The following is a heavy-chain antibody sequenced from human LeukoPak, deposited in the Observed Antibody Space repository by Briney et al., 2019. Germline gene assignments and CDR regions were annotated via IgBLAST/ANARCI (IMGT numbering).Heavy chain of an antibody. J-gene: IGHJ5*02. Sequence: PSETLSLTCSVSGASVTSGGFYWGWLRQSPGKGLEWIATIYYTGSTYYDPSLKSRVTISIDTSKNQFSWNVRSVSAADTAVYYCARHSGSGSLSRPFDPWGQGTLVTVTS. V-gene: IGHV4-39*01. CDR1: GASVTSGGFY. CDR3: ARHSGSGSLSRPFDP. CDR2: IYYTGST. D-gene: IGHD3-10*01.